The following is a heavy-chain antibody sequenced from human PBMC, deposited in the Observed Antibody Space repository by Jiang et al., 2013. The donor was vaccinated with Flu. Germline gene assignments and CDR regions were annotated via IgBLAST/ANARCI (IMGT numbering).Heavy chain of an antibody. D-gene: IGHD5-24*01. V-gene: IGHV1-69*01. J-gene: IGHJ4*02. CDR2: IIPIFGTA. Sequence: SSVKVSGKASGGTFSNSAISWVRQAPGQGLEWMGGIIPIFGTANYAQKFQGRVTITADESTSTAYMELSSLRSEDTAVYYCAREGSGRDGYNAEFDYWGQGTLVTVSS. CDR1: GGTFSNSA. CDR3: AREGSGRDGYNAEFDY.